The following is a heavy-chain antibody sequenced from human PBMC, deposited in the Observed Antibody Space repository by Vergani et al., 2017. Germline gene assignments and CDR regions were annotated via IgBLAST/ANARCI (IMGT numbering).Heavy chain of an antibody. Sequence: QVQLQESGPGLVKPSETLSLTCTVSGGSISSSSYYWGWIRQPPGKGLEWIGSIYYSGSTYYNPSLKSRVTISVDTSKNQFSLKLSSVTAADTAVYYCARQGTLAAADDLFDPWGQGTLVTVSS. CDR2: IYYSGST. V-gene: IGHV4-39*01. CDR3: ARQGTLAAADDLFDP. J-gene: IGHJ5*02. D-gene: IGHD6-13*01. CDR1: GGSISSSSYY.